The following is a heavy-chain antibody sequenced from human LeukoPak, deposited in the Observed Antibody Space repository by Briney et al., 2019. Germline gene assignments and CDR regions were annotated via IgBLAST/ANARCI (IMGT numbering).Heavy chain of an antibody. CDR3: ARQASPRNWFDP. CDR2: IYYSGST. CDR1: GGSISSYY. Sequence: SETLSLTCTVSGGSISSYYWNWIRQPPGKGLEWIGYIYYSGSTNYNPSLKSRVTISVDTSKNQFSLKLSSVTAADTAVYYCARQASPRNWFDPWGQGTLVTVSS. J-gene: IGHJ5*02. V-gene: IGHV4-59*08.